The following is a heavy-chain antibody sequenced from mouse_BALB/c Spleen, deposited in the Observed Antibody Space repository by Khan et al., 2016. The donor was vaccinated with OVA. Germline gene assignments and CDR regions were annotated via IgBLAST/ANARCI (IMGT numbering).Heavy chain of an antibody. D-gene: IGHD1-1*01. V-gene: IGHV1S41*01. CDR2: IGPGSGNS. Sequence: DLVKPGASVKLSCKASGYTFTSYWINWIKQRPGQGLEWIGRIGPGSGNSYYNEMFKDKATLTVDTSSSTAYIQLSSLSSEDSAVYFCTRSNYYGTGLYVMDYWGQGTSVTVSS. CDR3: TRSNYYGTGLYVMDY. CDR1: GYTFTSYW. J-gene: IGHJ4*01.